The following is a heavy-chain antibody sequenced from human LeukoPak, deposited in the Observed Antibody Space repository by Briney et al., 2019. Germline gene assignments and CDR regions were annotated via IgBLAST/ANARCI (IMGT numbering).Heavy chain of an antibody. Sequence: GGSLRLSCAASGFTFSTYWMSWVRQTPGKGLEWVANIKEDGSEKYYVDFVKGRFTISRDNAKNSLYLQMNSLRDEDTAVYYCAKGMGDAYNYRYYLDYWGQGTLVTVSS. V-gene: IGHV3-7*01. D-gene: IGHD5-24*01. J-gene: IGHJ4*02. CDR3: AKGMGDAYNYRYYLDY. CDR2: IKEDGSEK. CDR1: GFTFSTYW.